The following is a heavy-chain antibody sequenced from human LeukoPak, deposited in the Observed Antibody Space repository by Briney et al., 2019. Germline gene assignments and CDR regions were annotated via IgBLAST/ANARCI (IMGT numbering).Heavy chain of an antibody. CDR3: AKRVSYYDSRGEDYFDY. CDR1: GFTFSDSA. J-gene: IGHJ4*02. V-gene: IGHV3-23*01. CDR2: ISSSGGNT. Sequence: GGSLRLSCVVSGFTFSDSAMSWVRQAPGKGLEWVSTISSSGGNTYYADSVKGRFTISRDNSKDTLFLQMNSLRAEDTAVYYCAKRVSYYDSRGEDYFDYWGQGTLVTVSS. D-gene: IGHD3-22*01.